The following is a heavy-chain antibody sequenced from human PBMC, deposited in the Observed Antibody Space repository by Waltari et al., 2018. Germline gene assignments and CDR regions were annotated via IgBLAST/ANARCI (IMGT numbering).Heavy chain of an antibody. J-gene: IGHJ4*02. V-gene: IGHV1-69*01. CDR3: ASRLWFGELSARYYLRL. D-gene: IGHD3-10*01. CDR2: IIPIFGTA. Sequence: WVRQAPGQGLEWMGGIIPIFGTANYAQKFQGRVTITADESTSTAYMELSSLRSEDTAVYYCASRLWFGELSARYYLRLCGQGTLVTVSS.